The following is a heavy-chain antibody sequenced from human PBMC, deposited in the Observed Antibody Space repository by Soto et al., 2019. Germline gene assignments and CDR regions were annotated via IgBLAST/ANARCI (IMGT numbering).Heavy chain of an antibody. Sequence: GGSLRLSCAASGFTFSSYAMSWVRQAPGKGLEWVSAISSSGSTIYYADSVKGRFTISRDNAKNSLYLQMNSLRAEDTAVYYSARVGARTHPNYFDYWGQGTLVTVSS. CDR1: GFTFSSYA. J-gene: IGHJ4*02. CDR3: ARVGARTHPNYFDY. D-gene: IGHD1-1*01. V-gene: IGHV3-21*04. CDR2: ISSSGSTI.